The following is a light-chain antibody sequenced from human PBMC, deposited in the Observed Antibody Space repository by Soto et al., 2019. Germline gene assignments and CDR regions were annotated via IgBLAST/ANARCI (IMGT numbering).Light chain of an antibody. CDR2: AAS. V-gene: IGKV1-27*01. Sequence: DLQMAQSPSSLSASVGDRVTITCRASQGIDNYLAWYQQKSGKVPRLLIYAASTLLSGVPSRFSGSGSRTHFTLAISSPQHEHLATYYSKKYNSYPPIAFGPGTKDDMK. J-gene: IGKJ3*01. CDR1: QGIDNY. CDR3: KKYNSYPPIA.